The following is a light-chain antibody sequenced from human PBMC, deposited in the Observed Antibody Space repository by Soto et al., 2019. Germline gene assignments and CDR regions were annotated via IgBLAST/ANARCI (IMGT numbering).Light chain of an antibody. Sequence: EIVMTQSPATLSVSPGERAALSCRASQSVSSDLAWYQHKPGQAPRLLIYDASIRATGIPDRFSGSGSGTDFTLTISRLEAEDFGVYYCQQYGNSPITFGQGTKVDTK. CDR3: QQYGNSPIT. CDR2: DAS. V-gene: IGKV3-20*01. CDR1: QSVSSD. J-gene: IGKJ1*01.